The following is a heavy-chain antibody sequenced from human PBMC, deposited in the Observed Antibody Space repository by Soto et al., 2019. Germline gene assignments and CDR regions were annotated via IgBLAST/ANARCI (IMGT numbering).Heavy chain of an antibody. J-gene: IGHJ1*01. Sequence: GTLLLSCSASGCIFRNYWMSWVRQAPGKGLEWVAHIKDDGSDIHYVDSVKDRFTISRDNAKSSLILQMNSLRTEDTAVYYCATTLTTSAEYFQHWGQGTPVTVYS. D-gene: IGHD3-16*01. CDR3: ATTLTTSAEYFQH. CDR1: GCIFRNYW. V-gene: IGHV3-7*01. CDR2: IKDDGSDI.